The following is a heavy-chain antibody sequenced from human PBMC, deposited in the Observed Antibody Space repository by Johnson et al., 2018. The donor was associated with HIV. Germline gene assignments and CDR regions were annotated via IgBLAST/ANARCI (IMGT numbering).Heavy chain of an antibody. V-gene: IGHV3-30*02. CDR1: GFTFSSYG. J-gene: IGHJ3*02. CDR3: AKDSRYSYGPDAFDI. D-gene: IGHD5-18*01. CDR2: IRYDGSNK. Sequence: QVQLVESGGGVVQPGGSLRLSCAASGFTFSSYGMHWVRQAPGKGLEWVAFIRYDGSNKYYADSVKGRFTISRDNSKTTLYLQMNSLRAEDTAVYYCAKDSRYSYGPDAFDIWGQGTMVTVSS.